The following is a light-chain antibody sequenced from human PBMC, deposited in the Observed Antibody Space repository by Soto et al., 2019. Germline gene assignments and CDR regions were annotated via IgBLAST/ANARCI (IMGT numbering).Light chain of an antibody. CDR1: QSISIW. V-gene: IGKV1-5*03. J-gene: IGKJ1*01. CDR3: RQYSTYTPRT. Sequence: DIQLTQSPSTLSACVGDRVTITGRASQSISIWLAWYQQKPGKAPKILIYKASSLESGVPSRFSGSGSGTEFTLTISSLQPDDFATYYCRQYSTYTPRTFGQGTKVDI. CDR2: KAS.